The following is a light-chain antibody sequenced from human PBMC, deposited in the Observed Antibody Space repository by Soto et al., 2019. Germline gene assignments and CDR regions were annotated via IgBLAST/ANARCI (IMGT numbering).Light chain of an antibody. Sequence: QSALTQPASVSGSPGQSITISCTGTSSDVGSYNLVSWYQQHPGKAPKLMIYEVSKRPSGVSNRFSGSKSGKTTSLTISGRQAEDEADYYCCSYAGSSTLVLGGGTKLTVL. CDR1: SSDVGSYNL. CDR2: EVS. V-gene: IGLV2-23*02. CDR3: CSYAGSSTLV. J-gene: IGLJ2*01.